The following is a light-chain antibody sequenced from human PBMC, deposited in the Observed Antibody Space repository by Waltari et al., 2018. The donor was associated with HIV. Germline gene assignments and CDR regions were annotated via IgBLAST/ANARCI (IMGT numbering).Light chain of an antibody. CDR2: LNSDGSH. CDR1: SGHSSYA. Sequence: QLVLTQSPSASASLGASVNLTCTLSSGHSSYAIACHQQRPEKGPRYLMKLNSDGSHSKGDGIPDRFSGSSSGAERYLTISSLQSDDEADYYCQTWGTGIWVFGGGVKLTVL. J-gene: IGLJ3*02. V-gene: IGLV4-69*01. CDR3: QTWGTGIWV.